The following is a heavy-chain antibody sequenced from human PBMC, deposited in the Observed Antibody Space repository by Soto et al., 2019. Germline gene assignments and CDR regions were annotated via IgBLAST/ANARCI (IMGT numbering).Heavy chain of an antibody. CDR1: GFTFSSYS. CDR2: ITGSGGST. D-gene: IGHD6-19*01. CDR3: ARVAGPTDY. Sequence: PGGSPRLSCAASGFTFSSYSITWVRQAPGKGLAWVSAITGSGGSTYYADSVKGRFTISRDNSKNTLYLQMNSLSAEDTAVYYCARVAGPTDYWGQGTLVTVSS. J-gene: IGHJ4*02. V-gene: IGHV3-23*01.